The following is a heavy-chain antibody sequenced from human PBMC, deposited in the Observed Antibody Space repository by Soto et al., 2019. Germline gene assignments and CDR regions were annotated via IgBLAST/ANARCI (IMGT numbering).Heavy chain of an antibody. V-gene: IGHV3-66*01. CDR2: IQRGGST. D-gene: IGHD2-15*01. CDR1: GFTVGSKY. J-gene: IGHJ6*03. CDR3: TRDDVNCSGGSCYGVPVDV. Sequence: EVQLVESGGGLVQPGESLRLSCAASGFTVGSKYMSWVRQAPGKGLEWVSLIQRGGSTYYAGSVKGRFTISRDNSENTLFLQMNSLRVEGPAVYYCTRDDVNCSGGSCYGVPVDVWGKGTTVTVS.